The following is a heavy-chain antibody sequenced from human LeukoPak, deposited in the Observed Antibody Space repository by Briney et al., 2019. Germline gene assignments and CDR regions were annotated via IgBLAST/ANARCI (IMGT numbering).Heavy chain of an antibody. CDR1: GYTFTDYY. D-gene: IGHD2-15*01. V-gene: IGHV1-2*02. J-gene: IGHJ4*03. CDR3: AREGNGLLSKDLDY. Sequence: GASVKVSCKGSGYTFTDYYLHWVRQAPGQGLEWVGYINPRDGGTSSPPNFRGRVTMTTDASSSTVYMELSRLTSDDTAIYYCAREGNGLLSKDLDYWGKGPWSPSPQ. CDR2: INPRDGGT.